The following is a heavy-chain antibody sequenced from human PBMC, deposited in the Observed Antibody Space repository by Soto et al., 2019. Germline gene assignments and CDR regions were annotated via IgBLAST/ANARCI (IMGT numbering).Heavy chain of an antibody. V-gene: IGHV1-46*01. CDR3: ARVPGYYDSSGYYYYYYGMDV. CDR1: GYTFTSYY. D-gene: IGHD3-22*01. J-gene: IGHJ6*02. CDR2: INPSGGST. Sequence: ASVKVSCKASGYTFTSYYMHWVRQAPGQGLEWMGIINPSGGSTSYAQKFQGRVTMTRDTSTSTVYMELSSLRSEDTAVYYCARVPGYYDSSGYYYYYYGMDVWGQGTTVTVSS.